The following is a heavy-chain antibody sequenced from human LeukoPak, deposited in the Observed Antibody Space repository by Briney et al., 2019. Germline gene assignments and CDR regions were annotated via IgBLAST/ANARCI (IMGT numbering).Heavy chain of an antibody. D-gene: IGHD3-3*01. CDR2: IIPIFGTA. V-gene: IGHV1-69*01. Sequence: SVKVSCKASGGTFSSYAISWVRQAPGQGLEWMGGIIPIFGTANYAQKFQGRVTITADESTSTAYMELSSLRSEDTAVYYCARYYDFWSGYYSEKYFDYWGQGTLVTVSS. CDR1: GGTFSSYA. CDR3: ARYYDFWSGYYSEKYFDY. J-gene: IGHJ4*02.